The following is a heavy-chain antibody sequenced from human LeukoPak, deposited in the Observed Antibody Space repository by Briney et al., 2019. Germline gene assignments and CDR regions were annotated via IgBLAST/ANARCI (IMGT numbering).Heavy chain of an antibody. CDR3: ARDRIPSPDYYYYYGMDV. CDR2: INPSGGST. V-gene: IGHV1-46*01. J-gene: IGHJ6*02. D-gene: IGHD2-15*01. CDR1: GGTFSSYA. Sequence: ASVKVSCKASGGTFSSYAISWVRQAPGQGLEWMGIINPSGGSTSYAQKFQGRVTMTRDTSTSTVYMELSSLRSEDTAVYYCARDRIPSPDYYYYYGMDVWGQGTTVTVSS.